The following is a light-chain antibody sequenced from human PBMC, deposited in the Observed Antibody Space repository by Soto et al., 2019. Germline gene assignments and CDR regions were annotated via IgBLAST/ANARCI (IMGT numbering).Light chain of an antibody. Sequence: EIVLTQSPATLSLSPGERATLSCRASQSVSSYLAWYQQKPGQAPRLLIYDASNRATGIPARFSGSGSGTDFTLTISSLEPEDFAVYHCQQYGTSRPVTFGQGTRLE. V-gene: IGKV3-11*01. CDR2: DAS. J-gene: IGKJ5*01. CDR3: QQYGTSRPVT. CDR1: QSVSSY.